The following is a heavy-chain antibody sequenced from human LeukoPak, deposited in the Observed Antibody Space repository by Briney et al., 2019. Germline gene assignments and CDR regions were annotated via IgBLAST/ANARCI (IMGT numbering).Heavy chain of an antibody. CDR3: ARDRDYGDLYYFDY. CDR1: GGSISSYY. D-gene: IGHD4-17*01. J-gene: IGHJ4*02. V-gene: IGHV4-4*07. CDR2: IYTSGST. Sequence: PSETLSLTCTVPGGSISSYYWSWIRQPAGKGLEWIGRIYTSGSTNYNPSLKSRVTMSVDTSTNQFSLKLSSVTAADTAVYYCARDRDYGDLYYFDYWGQGTLVTVSS.